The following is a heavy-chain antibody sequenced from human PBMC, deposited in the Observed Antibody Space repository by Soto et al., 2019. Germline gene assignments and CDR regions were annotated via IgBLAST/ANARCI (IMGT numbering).Heavy chain of an antibody. J-gene: IGHJ4*02. D-gene: IGHD3-10*01. CDR3: ARPGLGSGRAIDY. V-gene: IGHV3-66*04. Sequence: PGGSLRLSCAASGFTVSSNYMSWVRQAPGKGLEWVSVIYNGGSTYYADSVKGRFTISRDNSKNTLYLQMNSLRAEDTAVYYCARPGLGSGRAIDYWGQGTLVTVSS. CDR2: IYNGGST. CDR1: GFTVSSNY.